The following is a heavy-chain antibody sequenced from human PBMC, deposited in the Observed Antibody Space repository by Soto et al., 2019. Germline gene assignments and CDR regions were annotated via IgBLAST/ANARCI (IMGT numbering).Heavy chain of an antibody. V-gene: IGHV3-30*18. CDR2: ISYDGSNK. CDR3: AKDRIQLWFNWFDP. Sequence: QVQLVESGGGVVQPGRSLRLSCAASGFTFSSYGMHWVRQAPGKGLEWVAVISYDGSNKYYADSVKGRFTISRDNSKNTLYLQMNILRAEDTAVYYCAKDRIQLWFNWFDPWGQGTLVTVSS. CDR1: GFTFSSYG. D-gene: IGHD5-18*01. J-gene: IGHJ5*02.